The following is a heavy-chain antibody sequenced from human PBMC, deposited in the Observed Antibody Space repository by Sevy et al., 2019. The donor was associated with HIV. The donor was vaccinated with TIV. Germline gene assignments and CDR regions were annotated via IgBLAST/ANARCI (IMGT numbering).Heavy chain of an antibody. Sequence: GGSLRLSCAASGFTFSSYSMHWVRQAPGKGLEWVSYISSTSTTIYYADSVKGRFTISRDNAKNSLYLQMNSLRAEDTAIYYCARVNTVTDAGWFDPWGQGTLVTVSS. CDR2: ISSTSTTI. D-gene: IGHD4-17*01. V-gene: IGHV3-48*01. CDR3: ARVNTVTDAGWFDP. J-gene: IGHJ5*02. CDR1: GFTFSSYS.